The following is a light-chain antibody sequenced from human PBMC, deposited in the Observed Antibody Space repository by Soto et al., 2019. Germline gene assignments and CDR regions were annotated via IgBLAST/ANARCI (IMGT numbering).Light chain of an antibody. J-gene: IGLJ1*01. V-gene: IGLV2-14*01. Sequence: QSALTQPASVSGSPGQSITISCTGTNSDIGGYDFVSWYQQLPGKAPKLMIFEVSNRPSGVSDRFSGSKSDNTASLTITGLQPADEADYYCISYTSTSNYVFGTGTKVTVL. CDR3: ISYTSTSNYV. CDR2: EVS. CDR1: NSDIGGYDF.